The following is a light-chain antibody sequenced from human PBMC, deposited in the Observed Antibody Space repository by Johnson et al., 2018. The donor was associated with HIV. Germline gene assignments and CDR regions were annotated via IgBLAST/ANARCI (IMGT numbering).Light chain of an antibody. CDR1: SSNVGSSF. CDR3: GTWDSRLSASYF. CDR2: DNY. Sequence: QSVLTQPPSVSAAPGQTVTISCSGSSSNVGSSFVSWYRQVPGTAPTPLIYDNYKRPSGIPDRLSGSKTGTSATLGITGLQTGDEADYYCGTWDSRLSASYFFGTGTKVTVL. V-gene: IGLV1-51*01. J-gene: IGLJ1*01.